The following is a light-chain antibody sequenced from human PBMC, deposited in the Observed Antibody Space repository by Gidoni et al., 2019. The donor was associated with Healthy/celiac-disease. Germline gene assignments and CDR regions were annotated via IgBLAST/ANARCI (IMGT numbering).Light chain of an antibody. V-gene: IGKV3-11*01. CDR3: QQRSNWPELT. CDR2: DAA. CDR1: QSVSSY. Sequence: EIVLTQSPATLSLSPGERATLSCRASQSVSSYLAWYQQKPGQAPSLLIYDAANRATGIPARFSGSGSATDFTLTISSLEPEDFAVYYCQQRSNWPELTFGGGTKVEIK. J-gene: IGKJ4*01.